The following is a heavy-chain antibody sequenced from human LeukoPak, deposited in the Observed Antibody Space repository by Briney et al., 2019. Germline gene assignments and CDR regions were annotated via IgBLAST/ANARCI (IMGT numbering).Heavy chain of an antibody. V-gene: IGHV4-39*01. CDR3: ATRFSDY. CDR2: IYYSGST. Sequence: PSETLSLTCTVSGGSISSSSYYWGWIRQPPGKGLEWIGSIYYSGSTYYNPSLKSRVTISVDTSKNQFSLKLSSVTAADTAVYYCATRFSDYWGQGTLVTVSS. J-gene: IGHJ4*02. CDR1: GGSISSSSYY. D-gene: IGHD3-9*01.